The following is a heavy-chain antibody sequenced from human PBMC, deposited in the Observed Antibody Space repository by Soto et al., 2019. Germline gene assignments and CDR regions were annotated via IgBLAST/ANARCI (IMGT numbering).Heavy chain of an antibody. CDR1: GGSFSAYY. V-gene: IGHV4-34*01. CDR2: IDHSGST. D-gene: IGHD2-8*01. Sequence: LTCAVYGGSFSAYYWAWIRQSPGKGLEWIGEIDHSGSTNFNPSLKSRVIISVDTSKNQFSLKLTSVTAADTAVYYCARTNRRRVLFDYYYYGMDVWGQGATVTVSS. J-gene: IGHJ6*02. CDR3: ARTNRRRVLFDYYYYGMDV.